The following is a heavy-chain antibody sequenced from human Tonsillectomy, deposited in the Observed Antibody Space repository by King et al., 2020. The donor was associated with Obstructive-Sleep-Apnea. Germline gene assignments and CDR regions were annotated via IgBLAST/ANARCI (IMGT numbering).Heavy chain of an antibody. V-gene: IGHV4-31*03. CDR3: ARVLHLGDYTDY. CDR2: IYDSGST. Sequence: QLQESGPGLVKPSQPLSLTCTVSGGSINTGAYYWSWIRQHPGKGLEWIGYIYDSGSTYYNPSLKNRVTISIDTSKRQISLKLNSVTAADTAVYYCARVLHLGDYTDYWVQGTLVTVSS. J-gene: IGHJ4*02. CDR1: GGSINTGAYY. D-gene: IGHD3-16*01.